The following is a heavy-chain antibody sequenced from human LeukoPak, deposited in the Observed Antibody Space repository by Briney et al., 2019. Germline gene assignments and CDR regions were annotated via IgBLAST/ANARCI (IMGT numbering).Heavy chain of an antibody. V-gene: IGHV4-31*03. CDR3: ARDPPPAYCGGDCYSV. CDR2: IYYSGST. Sequence: KPSETLSPTCTVSGGSISSGGYYWSWIRQHPGKGLEWIGYIYYSGSTYYNPSLKSRVTISVDTSKNQFSLKLSSVTAADTAVYYCARDPPPAYCGGDCYSVWGQGTLVTVSS. J-gene: IGHJ4*02. CDR1: GGSISSGGYY. D-gene: IGHD2-21*02.